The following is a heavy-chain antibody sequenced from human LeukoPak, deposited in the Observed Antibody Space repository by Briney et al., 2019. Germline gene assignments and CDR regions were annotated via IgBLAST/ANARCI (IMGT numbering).Heavy chain of an antibody. D-gene: IGHD3-22*01. CDR1: GFTFDDYA. CDR2: ISWNSGSI. Sequence: QPGGSLRLSCAASGFTFDDYAMHWVRQAPGKGLEWVSGISWNSGSIGYADSVKGRFTISRDNAKNSLSLQMNSLRAEDTAVYYCAKVPRELHSGYYYEADYWGQGTLVTVSS. CDR3: AKVPRELHSGYYYEADY. J-gene: IGHJ4*02. V-gene: IGHV3-9*01.